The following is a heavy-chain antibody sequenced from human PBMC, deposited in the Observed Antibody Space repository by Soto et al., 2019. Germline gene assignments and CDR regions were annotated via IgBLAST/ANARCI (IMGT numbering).Heavy chain of an antibody. CDR2: IYYSGST. Sequence: PSETLSLTCTVSDGSISSYDWSWIRQPPGKGLEWIGYIYYSGSTNYNPSLKSRITISVDTSKNQFSLKLSSVTAADTAVYYCASTEYCSSTSCYRGFDSWGLGTLVTVSS. V-gene: IGHV4-59*01. J-gene: IGHJ4*02. CDR3: ASTEYCSSTSCYRGFDS. D-gene: IGHD2-2*02. CDR1: DGSISSYD.